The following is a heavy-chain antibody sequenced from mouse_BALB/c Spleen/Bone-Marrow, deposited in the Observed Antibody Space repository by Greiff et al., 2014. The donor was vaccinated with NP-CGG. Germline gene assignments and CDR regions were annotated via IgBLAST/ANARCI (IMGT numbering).Heavy chain of an antibody. J-gene: IGHJ2*01. Sequence: VQLQQSGAELVRPGALVKLSCKASGFNIKDYYLHWVKQGPEQGLEWIGWIDPEKGNTKYDPKFQGKASIIADTSSNTAYLQLSSLTFEDTAVYYCARGAWARGYFDYWGQGTTLTVSS. CDR2: IDPEKGNT. V-gene: IGHV14-1*02. CDR3: ARGAWARGYFDY. D-gene: IGHD4-1*01. CDR1: GFNIKDYY.